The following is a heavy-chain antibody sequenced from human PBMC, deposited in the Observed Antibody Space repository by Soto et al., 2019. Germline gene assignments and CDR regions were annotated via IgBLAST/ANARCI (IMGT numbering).Heavy chain of an antibody. CDR1: GGSISSGGYY. CDR2: LYYSGSTYYSGNT. Sequence: QVQLQESGPGLVKPSQTLSLTCTVSGGSISSGGYYWNWIRQHPGKGLEWIGYLYYSGSTYYSGNTSYNPSLKSRVTISVGTSKNQFSLKVTSVTAADTAVYHCARGRDFFDYWGQGTLVTVSS. J-gene: IGHJ4*02. CDR3: ARGRDFFDY. V-gene: IGHV4-31*03.